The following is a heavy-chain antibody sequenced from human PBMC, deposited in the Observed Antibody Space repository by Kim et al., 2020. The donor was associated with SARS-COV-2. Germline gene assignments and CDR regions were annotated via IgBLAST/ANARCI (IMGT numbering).Heavy chain of an antibody. V-gene: IGHV3-23*01. Sequence: GGSLRLSCAASGFTFSSYAMSWVRQAPGKGLEWVSAISGSGDSTHYADSVKGRFTISRDTSKNTLYLQMNSPRAEDTAIYYCARLGHIGVVTAYFDYWG. CDR3: ARLGHIGVVTAYFDY. J-gene: IGHJ4*01. CDR2: ISGSGDST. CDR1: GFTFSSYA. D-gene: IGHD2-21*02.